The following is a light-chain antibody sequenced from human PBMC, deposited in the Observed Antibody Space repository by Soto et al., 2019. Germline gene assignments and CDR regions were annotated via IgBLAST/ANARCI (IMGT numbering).Light chain of an antibody. Sequence: DIQMTQSPSSLSASVGDRVTITCRASQGISTYLAWYQQKPGKVPYLLIYGASTLQSGVPSRFSGSGSGTDFSLTISSLHPEDVATYYCQKYNSAPWTFGQGNKLEIK. CDR2: GAS. J-gene: IGKJ1*01. CDR1: QGISTY. CDR3: QKYNSAPWT. V-gene: IGKV1-27*01.